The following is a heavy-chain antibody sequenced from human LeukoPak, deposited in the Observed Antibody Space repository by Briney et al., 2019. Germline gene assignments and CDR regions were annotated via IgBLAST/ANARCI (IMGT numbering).Heavy chain of an antibody. D-gene: IGHD2-2*01. CDR2: ISGSGGST. J-gene: IGHJ6*03. CDR3: AKDRCSSTSCYPAMDYYYYYYMDV. Sequence: PGGSLRLSCAASGFTFSSYAMSWVRQAPGKGLGWVSAISGSGGSTYYADSVKGRFTISRDNSKNTLYLQMNSLRAEDTAVYYCAKDRCSSTSCYPAMDYYYYYYMDVWGKGTTVTVSS. CDR1: GFTFSSYA. V-gene: IGHV3-23*01.